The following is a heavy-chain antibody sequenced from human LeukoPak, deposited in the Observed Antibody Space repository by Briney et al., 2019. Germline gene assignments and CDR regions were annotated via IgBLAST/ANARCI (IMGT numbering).Heavy chain of an antibody. V-gene: IGHV3-21*06. Sequence: GGSLRLSCAASGFTFSDYTMNWVRQAPGKGLEWVSSISSSGNYIYYADSVRGRFTISRDNAKTSLSLQMNSLRAEDTAVYYCARFTSSQSSSSDPFDYWGQGTLVTVSS. D-gene: IGHD6-13*01. CDR1: GFTFSDYT. J-gene: IGHJ4*02. CDR3: ARFTSSQSSSSDPFDY. CDR2: ISSSGNYI.